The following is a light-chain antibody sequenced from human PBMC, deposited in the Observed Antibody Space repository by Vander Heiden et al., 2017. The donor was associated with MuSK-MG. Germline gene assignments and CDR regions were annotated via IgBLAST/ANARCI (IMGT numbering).Light chain of an antibody. CDR3: CSFASHGSYV. CDR2: EGT. J-gene: IGLJ1*01. CDR1: SRDVGNDIY. V-gene: IGLV2-23*01. Sequence: QSALTQPASESGPPGQSITISCTATSRDVGNDIYVSWYQQHPGKAPKLMIYEGTKRPSAVSNRFSGSKSGITASLTISGLQAEDEADYYCCSFASHGSYVFGTGTKVTVL.